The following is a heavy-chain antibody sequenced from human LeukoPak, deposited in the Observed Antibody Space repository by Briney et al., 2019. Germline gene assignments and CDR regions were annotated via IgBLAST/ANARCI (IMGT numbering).Heavy chain of an antibody. CDR2: ITGSSSYI. Sequence: PGGSLRLSCAASGFTFSTYYMNWVRQAPGKRLEWVSFITGSSSYIYYTDSVKGRFTISRDNAKNSLFLQMNSLRDEDTAVYYCASGFSSSPYFDYWGQGTLVTVSS. J-gene: IGHJ4*02. CDR1: GFTFSTYY. V-gene: IGHV3-21*01. CDR3: ASGFSSSPYFDY. D-gene: IGHD6-6*01.